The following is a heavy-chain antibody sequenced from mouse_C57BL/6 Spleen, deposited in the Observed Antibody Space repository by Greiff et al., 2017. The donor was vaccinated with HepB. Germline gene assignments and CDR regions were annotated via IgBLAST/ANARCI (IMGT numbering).Heavy chain of an antibody. J-gene: IGHJ2*01. CDR3: ANKSY. V-gene: IGHV1-50*01. Sequence: QVQLQQSGAELVKPGASVKLSCKASGYTFTSYWMQWVKQRPGQGLEWIGEIDPSDSYTNYNQKFKGKATLTVDTSSSTAYMQLSSLTSEDSAVYYCANKSYWGQGTTLTVSS. CDR2: IDPSDSYT. CDR1: GYTFTSYW. D-gene: IGHD6-2*01.